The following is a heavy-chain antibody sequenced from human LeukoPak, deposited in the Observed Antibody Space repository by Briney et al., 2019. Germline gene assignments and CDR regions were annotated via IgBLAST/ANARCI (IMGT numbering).Heavy chain of an antibody. Sequence: GGSLRLSCAASGFTFSNYGVHWVRQAPGKGLEWVAVISYDGSNKNYVDSVKGRFTISRDNSKNTLYLRMNSLGAEDTAVYYYAKGNSGYYYPYFDYWGPGTLVTVSS. J-gene: IGHJ4*02. CDR3: AKGNSGYYYPYFDY. D-gene: IGHD3-22*01. V-gene: IGHV3-30*18. CDR2: ISYDGSNK. CDR1: GFTFSNYG.